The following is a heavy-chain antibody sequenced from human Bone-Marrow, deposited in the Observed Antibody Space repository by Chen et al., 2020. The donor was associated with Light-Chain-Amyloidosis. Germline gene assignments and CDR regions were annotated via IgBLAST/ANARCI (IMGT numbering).Heavy chain of an antibody. CDR2: VSGSTVST. Sequence: EVQLVESGGGLVKPGGSLRLSCATSGFNFSSFGMSWVRQAPGKGLVWVSTVSGSTVSTYYAGAVKGRFIISRDNSKSTLYLQMNSLRAGDTAVYFCTRKGGYFDFWGQGSLVTVSS. CDR3: TRKGGYFDF. CDR1: GFNFSSFG. V-gene: IGHV3-23*04. D-gene: IGHD3-10*01. J-gene: IGHJ4*02.